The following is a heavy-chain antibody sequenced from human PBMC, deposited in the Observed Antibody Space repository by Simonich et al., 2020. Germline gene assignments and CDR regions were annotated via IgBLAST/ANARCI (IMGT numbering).Heavy chain of an antibody. CDR1: GYTFTGYY. V-gene: IGHV1-2*06. CDR2: INPNSGGT. D-gene: IGHD3-10*01. J-gene: IGHJ4*02. CDR3: ARVWVRGVIINDY. Sequence: QVQLVQSGAEVKKPGASVKVSCKASGYTFTGYYMHWVRQAPGQGLEGEGRINPNSGGTNYAQKLQGRVTMTRDTSISTAYMERSRLRSDDTAVYYCARVWVRGVIINDYWGQGTLVTVSS.